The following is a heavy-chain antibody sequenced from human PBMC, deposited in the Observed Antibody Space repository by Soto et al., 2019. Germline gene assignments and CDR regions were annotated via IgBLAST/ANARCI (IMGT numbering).Heavy chain of an antibody. D-gene: IGHD3-10*01. CDR2: IYHSGRT. CDR3: ARVPGP. V-gene: IGHV4-30-2*01. Sequence: LTSTCCGWSIIRGCYSWSWIRQPPGKGLEWIGYIYHSGRTYYNPSLKSRVTISVDRSKTQFSLKLSSVTAADTAVYYCARVPGPWGQGTLVTVSS. J-gene: IGHJ5*02. CDR1: GWSIIRGCYS.